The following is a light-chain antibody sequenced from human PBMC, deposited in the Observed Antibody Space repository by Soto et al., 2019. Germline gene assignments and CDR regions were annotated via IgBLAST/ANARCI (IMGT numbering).Light chain of an antibody. CDR3: QQYDNWPWT. J-gene: IGKJ1*01. Sequence: EIVMTQSPGTLSVSPGERATLSCRASQSVSSNLAWYQQKPGQDPRLLIYGASTRATGIPARFSGSGSGTEFTLTINSLQSEDFAVYYCQQYDNWPWTFGQGTKVDTK. CDR1: QSVSSN. CDR2: GAS. V-gene: IGKV3-15*01.